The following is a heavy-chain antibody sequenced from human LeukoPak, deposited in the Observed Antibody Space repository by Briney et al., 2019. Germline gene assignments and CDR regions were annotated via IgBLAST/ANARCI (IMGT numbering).Heavy chain of an antibody. V-gene: IGHV1-69*01. D-gene: IGHD3-22*01. CDR3: ARWEASPSRGWFYP. Sequence: AASVKVSCKASGGTFSSYAISWVRQAPEQGLEWMGGIIPIFGTANYAQKFQGRVTITADESTSTAYMELSSLRSEDTAVYYCARWEASPSRGWFYPWGQGTLVTVSS. J-gene: IGHJ5*02. CDR2: IIPIFGTA. CDR1: GGTFSSYA.